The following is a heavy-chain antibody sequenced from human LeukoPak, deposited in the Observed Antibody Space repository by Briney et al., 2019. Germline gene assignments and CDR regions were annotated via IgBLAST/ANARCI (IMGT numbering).Heavy chain of an antibody. J-gene: IGHJ4*02. Sequence: PGGSLRLSCAASGFTFSSYAMTWVRQAPGKGLEWVSGISGSGGSTYYADSVKGRFTISRDNSKNTLYLQMNSLRAEDTAVYYCAKVMVRGWYFDYWGQGTLVTVSS. CDR2: ISGSGGST. CDR1: GFTFSSYA. CDR3: AKVMVRGWYFDY. D-gene: IGHD3-10*01. V-gene: IGHV3-23*01.